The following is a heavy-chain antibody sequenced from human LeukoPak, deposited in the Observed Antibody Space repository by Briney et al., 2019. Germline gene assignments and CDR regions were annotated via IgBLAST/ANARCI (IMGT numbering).Heavy chain of an antibody. Sequence: GGSLRLSCAASGFTFDGYGMSWVRQAPGKGLEWVSGINWNGGRSVYVDSVKGRFTISRDNARNSLYVQMNSLRVEDTALYCCARSRGSQARDAFDIWGQGTMVTVSS. CDR2: INWNGGRS. V-gene: IGHV3-20*04. CDR1: GFTFDGYG. J-gene: IGHJ3*02. D-gene: IGHD3-22*01. CDR3: ARSRGSQARDAFDI.